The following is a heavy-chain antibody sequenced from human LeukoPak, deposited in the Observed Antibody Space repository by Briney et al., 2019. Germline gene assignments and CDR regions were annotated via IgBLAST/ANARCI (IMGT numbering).Heavy chain of an antibody. Sequence: KPSETLSLTCTVSGGSISSNIYYWGWIRQPPGKGLEWIGSIHYTGSTYYNPSLQSPVTISEDTSKNQFSLNLRTVTSADTAVYYCTRVHYSGSGLSSYFDYWGQGTLVTVSS. J-gene: IGHJ4*02. CDR1: GGSISSNIYY. CDR3: TRVHYSGSGLSSYFDY. CDR2: IHYTGST. V-gene: IGHV4-39*07. D-gene: IGHD3-10*01.